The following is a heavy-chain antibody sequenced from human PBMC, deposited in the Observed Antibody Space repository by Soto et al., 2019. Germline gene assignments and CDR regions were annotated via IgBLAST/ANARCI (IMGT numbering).Heavy chain of an antibody. D-gene: IGHD6-6*01. CDR3: ANFSQYSSSYYFTP. J-gene: IGHJ5*02. Sequence: GGSLRLSCAASGFTFNSYAMSWVRQAPGKGLEWVSAVSGLGASSYYADSVRGRFTISRDNSKNTLYLQMNSLRAEDTAVYYCANFSQYSSSYYFTPGGQGPLVPVSS. CDR2: VSGLGASS. V-gene: IGHV3-23*01. CDR1: GFTFNSYA.